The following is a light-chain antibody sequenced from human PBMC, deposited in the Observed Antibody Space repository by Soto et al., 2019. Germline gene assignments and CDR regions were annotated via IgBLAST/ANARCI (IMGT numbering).Light chain of an antibody. V-gene: IGKV3-11*01. CDR1: QSVGNY. CDR3: QHYGTSLYT. Sequence: EIVLTQSPATLSLSPGERATISCRASQSVGNYLAWYQQKPGLAPRLLIFDASDRATGIPARFSGSGSGTNFTLAISSLEPEDFAVYYCQHYGTSLYTFGQGTKLEIK. J-gene: IGKJ2*01. CDR2: DAS.